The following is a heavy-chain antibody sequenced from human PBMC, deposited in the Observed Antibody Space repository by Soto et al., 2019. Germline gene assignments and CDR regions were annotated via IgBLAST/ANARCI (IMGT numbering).Heavy chain of an antibody. V-gene: IGHV4-31*03. CDR1: GGSISSCGYY. CDR3: ARARLRAVYAFDI. CDR2: IYYSGST. Sequence: TSETLSLTCTVSGGSISSCGYYWSWIRRHPGKGLEGIGYIYYSGSTYYNPSLKSRVTVSLGTSKNQFSLRLSSVTAADAAMYYCARARLRAVYAFDIWGQGSMVTVSS. J-gene: IGHJ3*02. D-gene: IGHD5-12*01.